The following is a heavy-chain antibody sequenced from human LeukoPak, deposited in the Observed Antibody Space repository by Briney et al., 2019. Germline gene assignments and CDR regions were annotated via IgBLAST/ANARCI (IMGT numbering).Heavy chain of an antibody. D-gene: IGHD3-10*01. CDR1: GFTFSSYA. CDR3: AKEKGGSGSYYCIDY. Sequence: PGGSLRLSCAASGFTFSSYAMSWVRQAPGKGLEWVSAISGSGGSTYYADSVKGRFTISRDNSTNTLYLQMNSLRAEDTAVYYCAKEKGGSGSYYCIDYWGQGTLVTVSS. J-gene: IGHJ4*02. V-gene: IGHV3-23*01. CDR2: ISGSGGST.